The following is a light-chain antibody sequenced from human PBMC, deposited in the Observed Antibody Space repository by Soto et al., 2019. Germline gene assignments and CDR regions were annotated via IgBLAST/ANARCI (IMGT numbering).Light chain of an antibody. J-gene: IGLJ1*01. CDR2: EVN. V-gene: IGLV2-8*01. CDR3: SSYAGSNNRYV. Sequence: SALTQPPSASGSPGQSVTISCTGTSSDVGGYNFVSWYQQHPDKAPKLIIYEVNKRPSGVPDRFSGSKSGNTASLTVSGLQAEDEADFYCSSYAGSNNRYVFGTGTKLTVL. CDR1: SSDVGGYNF.